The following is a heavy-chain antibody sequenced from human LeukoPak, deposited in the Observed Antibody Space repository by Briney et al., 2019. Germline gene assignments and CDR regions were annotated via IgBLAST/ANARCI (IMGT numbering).Heavy chain of an antibody. V-gene: IGHV3-7*01. D-gene: IGHD2-15*01. CDR2: IKQDGSEK. Sequence: PGGSLRLSCAASGFTFSSYWMSWVRQAPGKGLEWVANIKQDGSEKYYVDSVKGRFTISRDNAKNSLYLQMNSLRAEDTAVYYCARMVVAARYYYYYYYMDVWGKGTTVTISS. J-gene: IGHJ6*03. CDR3: ARMVVAARYYYYYYYMDV. CDR1: GFTFSSYW.